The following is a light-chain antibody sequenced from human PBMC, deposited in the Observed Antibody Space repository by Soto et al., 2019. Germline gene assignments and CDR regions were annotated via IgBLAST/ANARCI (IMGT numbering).Light chain of an antibody. J-gene: IGKJ2*02. CDR3: QQYSSYPCT. CDR2: ATS. CDR1: QDISGC. Sequence: DIQMTPYPYSLSASVGVRDTITCRARQDISGCLAWYQQKPEKAPKSLIYATSTLQSVVPSRFSGSVSGTDFTLTITSLQPEDFATYYCQQYSSYPCTFGQGTKLEIK. V-gene: IGKV1D-16*01.